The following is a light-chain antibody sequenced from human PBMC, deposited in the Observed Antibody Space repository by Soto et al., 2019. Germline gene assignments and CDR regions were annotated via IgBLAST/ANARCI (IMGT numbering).Light chain of an antibody. J-gene: IGKJ5*01. CDR3: MQGTHWPIT. CDR2: KVS. Sequence: DVVLPQSPLSLPVTLGAPASISCRSNKSLVHSDGIAYFSWFQQRPGRSKRRLIYKVSNRDSGVPARFSGSGSGTDVALNISRVEAEDVGVYYCMQGTHWPITVGQGKRLEIK. CDR1: KSLVHSDGIAY. V-gene: IGKV2-30*02.